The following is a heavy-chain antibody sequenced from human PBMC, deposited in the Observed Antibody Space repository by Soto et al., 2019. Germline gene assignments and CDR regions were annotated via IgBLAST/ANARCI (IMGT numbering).Heavy chain of an antibody. CDR3: ARDRVESGYPEYFQH. CDR2: IYSGGST. Sequence: GGSLRLCCAASGFTVSSNCMSWVRQDPGKGLEWVSVIYSGGSTYYADSVKGRFTISRDNSKNTLYLQMNSLRAEDTAVYYCARDRVESGYPEYFQHWGQGTLVTVSS. V-gene: IGHV3-53*01. J-gene: IGHJ1*01. D-gene: IGHD3-22*01. CDR1: GFTVSSNC.